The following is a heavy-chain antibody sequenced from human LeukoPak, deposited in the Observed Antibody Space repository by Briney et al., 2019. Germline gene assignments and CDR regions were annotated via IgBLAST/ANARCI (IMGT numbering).Heavy chain of an antibody. D-gene: IGHD1-14*01. CDR1: GGSISSYY. CDR2: IYTSGST. Sequence: SETLSLTCTVPGGSISSYYWSWIRQPPGKGLEWIGYIYTSGSTNYNPSLKSRVTISVDTSKNQFSLKLSSVTAADTAVYYCARRRGTNWFDPWGQGTLVTVSS. J-gene: IGHJ5*02. CDR3: ARRRGTNWFDP. V-gene: IGHV4-4*09.